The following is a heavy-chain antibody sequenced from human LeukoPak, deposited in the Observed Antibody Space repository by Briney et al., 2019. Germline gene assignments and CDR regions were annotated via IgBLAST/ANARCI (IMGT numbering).Heavy chain of an antibody. V-gene: IGHV4-34*01. CDR1: GGSFSGYY. CDR2: INHSGST. D-gene: IGHD1-7*01. J-gene: IGHJ6*03. Sequence: SETLSLTCAVYGGSFSGYYWSWIRQPPGKGLEWIGEINHSGSTNYNPSLKSRVTISVDTSKNQFSLKLSSVTAADTAVYYCAGITGTTFLYYYYMDVWGKGTTVTVSS. CDR3: AGITGTTFLYYYYMDV.